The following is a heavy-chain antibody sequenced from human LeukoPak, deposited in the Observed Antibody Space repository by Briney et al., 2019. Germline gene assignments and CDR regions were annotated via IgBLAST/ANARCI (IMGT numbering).Heavy chain of an antibody. CDR1: GFTFRTSW. D-gene: IGHD3-10*01. CDR2: ITEDGIET. Sequence: GGSLRLSCEASGFTFRTSWMSWVRQAPGKGLEWVADITEDGIETYYVHSLRGRFTISRDNANNLLFLQMDSLRAEDTAVYYCARQARVTHFYGGFGSHFDFWGQGILVTVSS. V-gene: IGHV3-7*01. CDR3: ARQARVTHFYGGFGSHFDF. J-gene: IGHJ4*02.